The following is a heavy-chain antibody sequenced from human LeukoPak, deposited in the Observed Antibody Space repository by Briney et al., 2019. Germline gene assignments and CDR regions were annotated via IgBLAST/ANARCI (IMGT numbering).Heavy chain of an antibody. Sequence: GGSLRLSCAASGFTFSSYEMNWVRQAPGKGLEWVSYISGSGSTIYYADSVKGRFTISRDNAKNSLYLQMNSLRAEDTAVYYCAELGINMIGGVWGKGTTVTISS. CDR1: GFTFSSYE. V-gene: IGHV3-48*03. D-gene: IGHD3-10*02. CDR3: AELGINMIGGV. CDR2: ISGSGSTI. J-gene: IGHJ6*04.